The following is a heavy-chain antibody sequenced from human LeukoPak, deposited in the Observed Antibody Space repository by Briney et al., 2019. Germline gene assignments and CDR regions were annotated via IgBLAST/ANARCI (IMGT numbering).Heavy chain of an antibody. D-gene: IGHD3-22*01. CDR2: TSAYNGNT. Sequence: ASVKVSCKASGYTFTSYGISWVRQAPGEGLEWMGWTSAYNGNTNYAQKLQGRVTMTTDTSTSTVYMELRSLRSDDTAVYYCAREYYYDSSEGWFDRWGQGTLVTVSS. CDR3: AREYYYDSSEGWFDR. CDR1: GYTFTSYG. J-gene: IGHJ5*02. V-gene: IGHV1-18*01.